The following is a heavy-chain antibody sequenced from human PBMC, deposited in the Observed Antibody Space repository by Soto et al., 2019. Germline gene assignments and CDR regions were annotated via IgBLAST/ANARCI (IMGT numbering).Heavy chain of an antibody. D-gene: IGHD1-20*01. CDR1: GFTFSSYS. V-gene: IGHV3-48*02. CDR2: ISSSGSTI. CDR3: ARRYNWDDGNYFDY. Sequence: GGSLRLSCAASGFTFSSYSMNWVRQAPGKGLEWVSYISSSGSTIYYADSVKGRFTISRDNAKNSLYLQMNSLRDEDTAVYYCARRYNWDDGNYFDYWGQGTLVTVSS. J-gene: IGHJ4*02.